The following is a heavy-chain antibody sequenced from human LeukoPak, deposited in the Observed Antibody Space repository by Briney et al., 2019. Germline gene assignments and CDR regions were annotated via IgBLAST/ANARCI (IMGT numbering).Heavy chain of an antibody. CDR1: GFTFGSYN. Sequence: GGSLRLSCAASGFTFGSYNMNWVRQAPGKGLEWVSSISSSSSYINYADSVKGRFTISRDNAKNSLYLQMNGLRAEDTAVYKCARDHNYSFDYWGQGTLVTVSS. V-gene: IGHV3-21*01. J-gene: IGHJ4*02. D-gene: IGHD1-20*01. CDR3: ARDHNYSFDY. CDR2: ISSSSSYI.